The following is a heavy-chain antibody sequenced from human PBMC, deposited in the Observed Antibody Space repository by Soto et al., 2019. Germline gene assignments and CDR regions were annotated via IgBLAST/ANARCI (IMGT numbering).Heavy chain of an antibody. CDR1: GGSMRNDDW. V-gene: IGHV4-4*02. Sequence: QVQLQESGPGLVEPSGILSLTCGVSGGSMRNDDWWSWVRQNPGKGLEWIGEISHYGNTNYNPSLKSRVTMSIDTSKNQFFLKVRSLTAADTAMYYCARNGDCTSGICYVGWFDPWGQGTLVSVSS. J-gene: IGHJ5*02. D-gene: IGHD2-15*01. CDR3: ARNGDCTSGICYVGWFDP. CDR2: ISHYGNT.